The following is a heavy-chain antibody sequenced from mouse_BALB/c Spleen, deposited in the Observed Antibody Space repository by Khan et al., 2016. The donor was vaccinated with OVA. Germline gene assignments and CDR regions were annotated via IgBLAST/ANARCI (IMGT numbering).Heavy chain of an antibody. CDR3: ARRGLRWDFDY. CDR1: GYTFINYW. Sequence: QVQLKESGAELAKPGASVKMSCKASGYTFINYWILWIKQRPGQGLEWIGYINPSTGYTEYNQNSKDKATLTADISSSTAYMQLSSLTSEDSAVYYCARRGLRWDFDYWGQGTTLTVSS. D-gene: IGHD1-1*01. V-gene: IGHV1-7*01. J-gene: IGHJ2*01. CDR2: INPSTGYT.